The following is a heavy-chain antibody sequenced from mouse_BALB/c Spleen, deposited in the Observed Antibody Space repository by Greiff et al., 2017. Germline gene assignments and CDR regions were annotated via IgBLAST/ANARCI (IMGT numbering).Heavy chain of an antibody. CDR1: GFSLTSYG. CDR2: IWAGGST. J-gene: IGHJ3*01. CDR3: AREGGAITTATFAY. D-gene: IGHD1-2*01. V-gene: IGHV2-9*02. Sequence: LQQSGPGLVAPSQSLSITCTVSGFSLTSYGVHWVRQPPGKGLEWLGVIWAGGSTNYNSALMSRLSISKDNSKSQVFLKMNSLQTDDTAMYYCAREGGAITTATFAYWGQGTLVTVSA.